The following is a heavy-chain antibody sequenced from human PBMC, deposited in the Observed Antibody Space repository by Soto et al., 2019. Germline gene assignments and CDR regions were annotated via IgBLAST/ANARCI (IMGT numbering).Heavy chain of an antibody. CDR1: GGSISSYY. J-gene: IGHJ6*03. D-gene: IGHD5-18*01. Sequence: SETLSLTCTVSGGSISSYYWSWIRQPPGKGLEWIGYIYSSGNTNYNPSLKSRVTISVDTSKNQFSLKVRSVTAADTAVYYCASSGYSYGYAVLDSHHDAMDVWGEETTVT. CDR3: ASSGYSYGYAVLDSHHDAMDV. V-gene: IGHV4-59*01. CDR2: IYSSGNT.